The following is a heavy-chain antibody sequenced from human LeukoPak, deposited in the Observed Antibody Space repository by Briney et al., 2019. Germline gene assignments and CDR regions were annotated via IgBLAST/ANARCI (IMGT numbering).Heavy chain of an antibody. D-gene: IGHD3-10*01. J-gene: IGHJ4*02. Sequence: PSETLSLTCAVYGGSFSGYYWSWIRQPPGKGLEWIGEINHSGSTNYNPSLKSRVTISLDTSKNQLSLKLSSVTAADTAVYYCARDRFGEFDYWGQGTLVTVSS. V-gene: IGHV4-34*01. CDR3: ARDRFGEFDY. CDR2: INHSGST. CDR1: GGSFSGYY.